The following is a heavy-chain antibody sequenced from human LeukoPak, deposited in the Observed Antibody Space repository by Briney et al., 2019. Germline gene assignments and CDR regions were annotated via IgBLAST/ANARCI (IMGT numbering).Heavy chain of an antibody. J-gene: IGHJ6*02. CDR2: ISWNSGSI. CDR1: GFTFDDYA. V-gene: IGHV3-9*01. Sequence: PGRSLRLSCAASGFTFDDYAMHWVRQAPGKGLEWVSGISWNSGSIGYADSVKGRFTISRDNAKNSLYLQMNSLRAEDTALYYCAKKNYYYGMDVWGQGTTVTVSS. CDR3: AKKNYYYGMDV.